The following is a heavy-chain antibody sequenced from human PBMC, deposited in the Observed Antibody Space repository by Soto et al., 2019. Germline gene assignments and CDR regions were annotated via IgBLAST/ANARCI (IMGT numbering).Heavy chain of an antibody. Sequence: EVQLVESGGMLVQPGGSLRLSCAASGLTLSTSSMNWVRQAPGKGLEWISYIRRHTSVTAYADSVKGLFTISRDSAKNSLYLQMDSLTVEDTAVYYCGKVADSCYYTVDRWGQGTLVTVSS. CDR2: IRRHTSVT. D-gene: IGHD3-22*01. CDR3: GKVADSCYYTVDR. V-gene: IGHV3-48*01. J-gene: IGHJ5*02. CDR1: GLTLSTSS.